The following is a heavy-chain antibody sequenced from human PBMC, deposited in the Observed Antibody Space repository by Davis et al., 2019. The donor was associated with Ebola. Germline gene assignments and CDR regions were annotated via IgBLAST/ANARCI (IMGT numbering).Heavy chain of an antibody. V-gene: IGHV4-61*05. CDR1: GDSTSRTSSY. CDR3: ATLPEYSYDRDY. D-gene: IGHD5-18*01. Sequence: SETLSLTCSVSGDSTSRTSSYWGWIRQPPGKGLEWIGYIYYSGSTNYNPSLKSRVTISVDTSKNQFSLKLSSVTAADTAVYYCATLPEYSYDRDYWGQGTLVTVSS. CDR2: IYYSGST. J-gene: IGHJ4*02.